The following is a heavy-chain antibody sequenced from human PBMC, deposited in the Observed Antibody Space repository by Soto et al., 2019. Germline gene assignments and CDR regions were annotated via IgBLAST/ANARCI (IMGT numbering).Heavy chain of an antibody. J-gene: IGHJ6*02. D-gene: IGHD3-3*01. CDR3: ARDERNYDFWSGYYYYGMDV. CDR1: GFTFSSYW. V-gene: IGHV3-7*01. Sequence: PGGSLRLSCAASGFTFSSYWMSWVRQAPGKGLEWVANIKQDGSEKYYVDSVKGRFTISRDNAKNSLYLQMNSLRPEDTAVYYCARDERNYDFWSGYYYYGMDVWGQGTTFTVSS. CDR2: IKQDGSEK.